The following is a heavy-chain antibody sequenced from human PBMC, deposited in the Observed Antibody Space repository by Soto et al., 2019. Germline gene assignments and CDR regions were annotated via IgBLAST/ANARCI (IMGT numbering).Heavy chain of an antibody. CDR2: ISAYNGNT. Sequence: ASVKVTSEAPCYTLPRQGIHWVRRPPGQGIKRMGWISAYNGNTNYAQKLQGRVTMTTDTSTSTAYMELRSPRSDDTAVYYFARYGEGSEKFYSCGQGTLVTVS. CDR1: CYTLPRQG. CDR3: ARYGEGSEKFYS. D-gene: IGHD3-10*01. V-gene: IGHV1-18*01. J-gene: IGHJ1*01.